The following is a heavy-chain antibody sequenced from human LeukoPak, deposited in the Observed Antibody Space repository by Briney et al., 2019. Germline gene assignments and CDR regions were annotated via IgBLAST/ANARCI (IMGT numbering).Heavy chain of an antibody. Sequence: PSETLSLTCTVSGASITSDYWSWIRQPPGKGLEWIGYIHNSGSTNYNPSLKSRVTMSVDTSKNQFSLKLSSVTAADTAVYYCARDRQLWLNYYYYYMDVWGKGTTVTISS. J-gene: IGHJ6*03. D-gene: IGHD5-18*01. CDR2: IHNSGST. CDR1: GASITSDY. CDR3: ARDRQLWLNYYYYYMDV. V-gene: IGHV4-59*12.